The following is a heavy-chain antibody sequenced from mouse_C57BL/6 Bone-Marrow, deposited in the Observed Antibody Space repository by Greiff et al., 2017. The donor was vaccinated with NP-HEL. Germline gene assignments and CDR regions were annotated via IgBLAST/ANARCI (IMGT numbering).Heavy chain of an antibody. CDR3: AKTGTLYAMDY. Sequence: VQLKESGPGLVKPSQSLSLTCSVTGYSITSGYYWNWIRQFPGNKLEWMGYISYDGSNNYNPSLKNRISITRDTSKNQFFLKLNSVTTEDTATYYCAKTGTLYAMDYWGQGTSVTVSS. J-gene: IGHJ4*01. CDR2: ISYDGSN. V-gene: IGHV3-6*01. CDR1: GYSITSGYY. D-gene: IGHD4-1*01.